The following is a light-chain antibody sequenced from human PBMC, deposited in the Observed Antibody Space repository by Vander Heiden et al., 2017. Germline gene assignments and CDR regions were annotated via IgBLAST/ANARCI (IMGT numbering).Light chain of an antibody. J-gene: IGKJ2*01. CDR3: QQYNSYPPGYT. V-gene: IGKV1-5*01. Sequence: DIQMTQSPSTLSASVGDRVTITCRASQSISSWFAWYQQKPGKAPKLLIYDSSRLESGVPSSFSGSVSGTEFTLTISSLQPYDFATYFCQQYNSYPPGYTFGQGTKLEIK. CDR1: QSISSW. CDR2: DSS.